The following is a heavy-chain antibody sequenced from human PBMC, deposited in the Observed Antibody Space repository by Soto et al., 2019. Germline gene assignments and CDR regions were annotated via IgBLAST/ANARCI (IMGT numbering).Heavy chain of an antibody. CDR2: IWYDGSNK. CDR3: ARGQGYYYDSSGYQKDFDY. D-gene: IGHD3-22*01. V-gene: IGHV3-33*01. Sequence: QVQLVESGGGVVQPGRSLRLSCAASGFTFSSYGMHWVRQAPGKGLEWVAGIWYDGSNKYFADSVKGRFTISRDNSKNTLYLQMNSLRAEDTAVYYCARGQGYYYDSSGYQKDFDYWGQGTLVTVSS. CDR1: GFTFSSYG. J-gene: IGHJ4*02.